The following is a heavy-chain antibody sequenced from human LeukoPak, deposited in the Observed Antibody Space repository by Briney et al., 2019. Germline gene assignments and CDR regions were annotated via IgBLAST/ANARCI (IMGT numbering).Heavy chain of an antibody. V-gene: IGHV3-23*01. CDR3: AGSGDFWSGYYTTYYFDY. CDR1: GFTFSSYA. J-gene: IGHJ4*02. D-gene: IGHD3-3*01. Sequence: GGSLRLSCAASGFTFSSYAMSWVRQAPGKGLEWVSAISGSGGSTYYADSVKGRFTISRDNSKNTLYLQMNSLRAEDTAVYYCAGSGDFWSGYYTTYYFDYWGQGTLVTVSS. CDR2: ISGSGGST.